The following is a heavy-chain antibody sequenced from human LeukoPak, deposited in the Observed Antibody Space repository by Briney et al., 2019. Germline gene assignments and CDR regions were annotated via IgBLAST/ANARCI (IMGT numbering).Heavy chain of an antibody. J-gene: IGHJ2*01. D-gene: IGHD3-22*01. Sequence: GGSLRLPCAASGFTFSSYAMSWVRQAPGKGLEWVSAISGSGGSTYYADSVKGRFTISRDNSKNTLYLQMNSLRAEDTAVYYCAKETSMIVVVITTDWYFDLWGRGTLVTVSS. V-gene: IGHV3-23*01. CDR3: AKETSMIVVVITTDWYFDL. CDR1: GFTFSSYA. CDR2: ISGSGGST.